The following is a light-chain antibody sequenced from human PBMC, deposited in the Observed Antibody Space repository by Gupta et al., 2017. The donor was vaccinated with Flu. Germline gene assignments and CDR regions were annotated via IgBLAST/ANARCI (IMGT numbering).Light chain of an antibody. CDR1: QSISSND. J-gene: IGKJ2*01. V-gene: IGKV3-20*01. CDR2: GGS. Sequence: LALSPGERATLSCRASQSISSNDLVGYQHKPGQAPRLLMYGGSTRAKGIPDRVRGGGCGTDFTLNINRRAPEDVEVYDCQHYNRSNAMYTFGQGTKLEIK. CDR3: QHYNRSNAMYT.